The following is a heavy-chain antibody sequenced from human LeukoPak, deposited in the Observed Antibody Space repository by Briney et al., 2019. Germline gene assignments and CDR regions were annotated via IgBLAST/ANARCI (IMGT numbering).Heavy chain of an antibody. CDR3: TKELHVAVAVADYYYFYMDV. V-gene: IGHV3-23*01. J-gene: IGHJ6*03. CDR2: INGGGNTT. D-gene: IGHD6-19*01. CDR1: GFAFSSFA. Sequence: PGGSLRLSCAASGFAFSSFAMGWVRQSPGKGLEWLSTINGGGNTTFYSGSVKGRFTISRDNSKNTLYLHMDSLRPDDTATYYCTKELHVAVAVADYYYFYMDVWGRGTAVTVSS.